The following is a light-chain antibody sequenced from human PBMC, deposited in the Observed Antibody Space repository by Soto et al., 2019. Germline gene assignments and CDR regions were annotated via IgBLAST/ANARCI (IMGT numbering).Light chain of an antibody. Sequence: QSVLTQPASVSGSPGQSITISCTGTSSDYVSWYQQHPGKAPKLMIYEVTNRPSGVSNRFSGSKSGNTASLTISGLQVEDEADYHCSAHTSSSVVVFGGGTKLTVL. CDR1: SSDY. V-gene: IGLV2-14*01. J-gene: IGLJ2*01. CDR3: SAHTSSSVVV. CDR2: EVT.